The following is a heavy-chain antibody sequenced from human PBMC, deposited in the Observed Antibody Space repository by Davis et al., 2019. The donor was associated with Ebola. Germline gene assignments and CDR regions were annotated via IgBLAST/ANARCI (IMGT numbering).Heavy chain of an antibody. J-gene: IGHJ4*02. CDR3: ARAPLGYNYFDY. V-gene: IGHV4-30-2*01. D-gene: IGHD5-24*01. CDR2: IYHSGST. CDR1: GDSITTGGYS. Sequence: PSETLSLTCAVSGDSITTGGYSWSWIRQPPGKGLEWIGYIYHSGSTYYNPSLKSRVAISLDRSNNQFSLTLSSVTAADTAVYFCARAPLGYNYFDYWGQGILVTVSS.